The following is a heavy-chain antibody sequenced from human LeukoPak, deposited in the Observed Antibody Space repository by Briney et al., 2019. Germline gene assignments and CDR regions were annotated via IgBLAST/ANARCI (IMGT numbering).Heavy chain of an antibody. Sequence: PSETLSLTCTVSGGSISSGDYYWSWIRQPPGKGLEWIGYIYYSGSTYYNPSLKSRVTISVDTSKNQFSLKLSSVTAADTAVYYCARDARAGRRRGAFDIWGQGTMVTVSS. V-gene: IGHV4-30-4*08. CDR3: ARDARAGRRRGAFDI. D-gene: IGHD2-2*01. CDR2: IYYSGST. J-gene: IGHJ3*02. CDR1: GGSISSGDYY.